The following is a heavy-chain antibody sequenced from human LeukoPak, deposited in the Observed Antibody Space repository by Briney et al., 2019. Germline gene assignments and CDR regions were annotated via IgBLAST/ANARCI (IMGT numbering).Heavy chain of an antibody. D-gene: IGHD6-19*01. Sequence: PGGSLRLSCAASGFTFSSYEMNWVRQAPGKGLEWVSYISSSGSTIYYADSVKGRFTISRDNAKNSLYLQMNSLRAEDTAVYYCARAYSSGWYHFDYWGQGTLVTVSS. CDR3: ARAYSSGWYHFDY. V-gene: IGHV3-48*03. J-gene: IGHJ4*02. CDR1: GFTFSSYE. CDR2: ISSSGSTI.